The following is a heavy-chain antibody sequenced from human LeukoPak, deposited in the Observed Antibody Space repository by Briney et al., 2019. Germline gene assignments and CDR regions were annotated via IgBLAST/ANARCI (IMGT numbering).Heavy chain of an antibody. J-gene: IGHJ4*02. CDR1: GFTFSSYA. D-gene: IGHD6-19*01. CDR3: AKDEDLTSGWPLDY. V-gene: IGHV3-23*01. CDR2: ISGSGGST. Sequence: PGGSLRLSCAASGFTFSSYAMSWVRQAPGKGLEWVSAISGSGGSTYYADSVKGRFTIPRDNSKNTLYLQMNSPRAEDTAVYYCAKDEDLTSGWPLDYWGQGTLVTVSS.